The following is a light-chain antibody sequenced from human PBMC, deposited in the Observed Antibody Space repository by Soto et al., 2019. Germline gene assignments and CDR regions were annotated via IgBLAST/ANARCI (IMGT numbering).Light chain of an antibody. CDR3: QQYYSTPLT. CDR2: WAS. J-gene: IGKJ4*01. V-gene: IGKV4-1*01. CDR1: QSVLFSSNSKNY. Sequence: DIVMTQSPDSLAVSLGETATINCKSSQSVLFSSNSKNYLAWYQLKPGQPPKLLIYWASTRESGVPDRFSGSGSGTDFTLTISSLQAEDVAVYYCQQYYSTPLTFGGGTKVEIK.